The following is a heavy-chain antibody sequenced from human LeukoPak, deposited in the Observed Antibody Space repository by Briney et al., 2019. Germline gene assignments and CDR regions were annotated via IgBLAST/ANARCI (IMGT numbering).Heavy chain of an antibody. CDR2: IKQDGSEK. CDR3: ARASDPWLQLT. D-gene: IGHD5-24*01. J-gene: IGHJ5*02. V-gene: IGHV3-7*05. Sequence: GGSLRLSCAASGFTFSNYWMVWVRQAPGKGLEWVGNIKQDGSEKRYADSVRGRFTISRDNAQTSLYLQMNSLRAEDTAVYYCARASDPWLQLTWGQGTLVTVSS. CDR1: GFTFSNYW.